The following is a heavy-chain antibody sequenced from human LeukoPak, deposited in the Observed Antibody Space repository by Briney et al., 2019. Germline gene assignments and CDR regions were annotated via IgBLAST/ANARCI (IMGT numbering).Heavy chain of an antibody. Sequence: SETLSLTCTVSGGSISGYFWSWIRQPPGKGLEWIGYIYYSGSTNYNPSLKSRITISVDTSKNQFSLKLSSVTAADTAVYYCARGGSHEPHDYWGQGTLVTVST. CDR1: GGSISGYF. CDR3: ARGGSHEPHDY. D-gene: IGHD1-14*01. V-gene: IGHV4-59*08. J-gene: IGHJ4*02. CDR2: IYYSGST.